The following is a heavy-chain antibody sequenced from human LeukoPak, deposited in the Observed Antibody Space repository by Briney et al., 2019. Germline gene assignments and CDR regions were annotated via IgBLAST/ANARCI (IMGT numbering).Heavy chain of an antibody. V-gene: IGHV4-4*07. Sequence: SETLSLTCTVSDGSISSYYWSWIRQPAGKGLEWIGRIYSRGGTNYNPSLKSRVTMSVDTSKNQFSLKVRSVTAADTAVYYCARVHDGYNYAFDYWGQGTLVTVSS. D-gene: IGHD5-24*01. CDR2: IYSRGGT. CDR1: DGSISSYY. J-gene: IGHJ4*02. CDR3: ARVHDGYNYAFDY.